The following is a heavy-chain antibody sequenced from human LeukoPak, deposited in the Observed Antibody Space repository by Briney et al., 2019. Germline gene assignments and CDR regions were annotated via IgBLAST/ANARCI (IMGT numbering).Heavy chain of an antibody. J-gene: IGHJ4*02. Sequence: PGGSLRLSCAASGFTFSSYAMHWVRQAPGKGLEWVAVISYDGSNKYYADSVKGRFTISRDNSKNTLYLQMNSLRAEDTAVYYCARDLPPSEYYDFWSGYYSGIFDYWGQGTLVTVSS. V-gene: IGHV3-30-3*01. CDR1: GFTFSSYA. CDR2: ISYDGSNK. CDR3: ARDLPPSEYYDFWSGYYSGIFDY. D-gene: IGHD3-3*01.